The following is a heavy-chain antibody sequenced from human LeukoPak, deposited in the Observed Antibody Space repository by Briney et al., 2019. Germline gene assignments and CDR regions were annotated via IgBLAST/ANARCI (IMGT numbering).Heavy chain of an antibody. V-gene: IGHV1-8*01. CDR2: MNPNSGNT. CDR1: GGTLSSHA. Sequence: ASVKVSCKASGGTLSSHAINWVRQATGQGLEWMGWMNPNSGNTGYAQKFQGRVTMTRNTSINTAYMELSSLRSEDTAVYYCARGILWFGDDVWGKGTTVTISS. D-gene: IGHD3-10*01. J-gene: IGHJ6*04. CDR3: ARGILWFGDDV.